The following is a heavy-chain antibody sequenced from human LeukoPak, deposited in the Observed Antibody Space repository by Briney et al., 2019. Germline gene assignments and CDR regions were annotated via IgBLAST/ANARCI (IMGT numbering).Heavy chain of an antibody. J-gene: IGHJ6*03. CDR1: GGSISSYY. Sequence: SETLSLTCTVSGGSISSYYWSWIRQPPGKGLEWIGYIYYSGSTNYNPSLKSRVTISVDTSKNQFSLKLSSVTAADTAVYYCARERYDYVWGSLRYYYMDVWGKGTTATVSS. D-gene: IGHD3-16*01. CDR2: IYYSGST. CDR3: ARERYDYVWGSLRYYYMDV. V-gene: IGHV4-59*01.